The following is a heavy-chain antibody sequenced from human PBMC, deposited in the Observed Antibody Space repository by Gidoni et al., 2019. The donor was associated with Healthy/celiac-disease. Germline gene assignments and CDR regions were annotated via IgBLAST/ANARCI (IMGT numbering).Heavy chain of an antibody. Sequence: EVQLVESGGGLVRPGGSLWISCADSGVTFSSYSMNWVRQEPGKGLGWVSSISSSSSYIYYADSVKGRFTISRDNAKNSLYLQMNSLRAEDTAVYYCARDQDSSGVLEPGDYWGQGTLVTVSS. J-gene: IGHJ4*02. CDR2: ISSSSSYI. CDR1: GVTFSSYS. V-gene: IGHV3-21*01. D-gene: IGHD3-22*01. CDR3: ARDQDSSGVLEPGDY.